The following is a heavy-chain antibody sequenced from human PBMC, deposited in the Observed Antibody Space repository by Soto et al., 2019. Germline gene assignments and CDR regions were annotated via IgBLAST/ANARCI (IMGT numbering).Heavy chain of an antibody. J-gene: IGHJ4*02. Sequence: SETLSLTCTVSGDSISTFYWGWMRQSPGKELEWIGYVYYTGSTNYNPSLKSRVTISVDRSKNQFSLKPTSANAADTAVYYCARGRTVRNYADDSSDYFYFFDYWGQGNKVTVSS. CDR2: VYYTGST. CDR3: ARGRTVRNYADDSSDYFYFFDY. V-gene: IGHV4-59*01. CDR1: GDSISTFY. D-gene: IGHD3-22*01.